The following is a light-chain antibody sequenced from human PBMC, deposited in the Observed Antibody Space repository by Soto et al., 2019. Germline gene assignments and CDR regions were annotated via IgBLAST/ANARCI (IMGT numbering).Light chain of an antibody. CDR3: QQYGSTPLT. CDR1: QSVSRNY. J-gene: IGKJ4*01. V-gene: IGKV3-20*01. Sequence: EIVMTQSPATLSLSPGGRATLSCRASQSVSRNYVAWYQQKPGQAPRLLIYGASSRASGIPDRFSGSGSGADFTLSITRLEPEDFALYYCQQYGSTPLTFGGGTKVDIK. CDR2: GAS.